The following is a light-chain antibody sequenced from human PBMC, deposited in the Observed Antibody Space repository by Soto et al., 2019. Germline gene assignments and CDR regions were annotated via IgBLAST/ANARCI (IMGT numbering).Light chain of an antibody. CDR1: QTISSW. J-gene: IGKJ1*01. V-gene: IGKV1-5*03. Sequence: DTQMTQSPSTLSGSVGDRATISCRASQTISSWLAWYQQKPGKAPKLLIYNASTRKSGVPARFSGSRSGTDFTLTISSLQPDDFAAYYCQHYNSYSEAFGQGTKLEIK. CDR2: NAS. CDR3: QHYNSYSEA.